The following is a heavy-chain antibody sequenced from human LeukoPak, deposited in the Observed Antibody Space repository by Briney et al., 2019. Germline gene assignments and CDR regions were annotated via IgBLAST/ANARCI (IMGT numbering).Heavy chain of an antibody. J-gene: IGHJ4*02. V-gene: IGHV3-11*04. CDR1: GFTFSDYY. Sequence: AGGSLRLSCAASGFTFSDYYMTWIRQAPGKGLEWVSYISSSGSTIYYADSVKGRFTISRDNAKNSLYLQMNSLRAEDTAVYYCAREGAAADHFHYWGQGTLVTVSS. D-gene: IGHD6-13*01. CDR3: AREGAAADHFHY. CDR2: ISSSGSTI.